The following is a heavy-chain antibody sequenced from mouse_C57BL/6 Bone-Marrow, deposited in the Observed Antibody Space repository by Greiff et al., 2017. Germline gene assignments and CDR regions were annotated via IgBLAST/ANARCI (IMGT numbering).Heavy chain of an antibody. J-gene: IGHJ3*01. D-gene: IGHD1-1*01. CDR2: INPNYGTT. V-gene: IGHV1-39*01. CDR3: ASLFITTVVGAY. Sequence: EVQLKESGPELVKPGASVKISCKASGYSFTDYNMNWVKQSNGKSLEWIGVINPNYGTTSYNQKFKGKATLTVDQTSSTAYMQLNSLTSEDSAVYYCASLFITTVVGAYWGQGTLVTVSA. CDR1: GYSFTDYN.